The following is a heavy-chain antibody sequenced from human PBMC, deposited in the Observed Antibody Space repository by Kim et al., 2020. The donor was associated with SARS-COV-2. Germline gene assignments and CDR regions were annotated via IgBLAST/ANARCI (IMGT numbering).Heavy chain of an antibody. CDR3: ARTIVGATPRGAFDI. D-gene: IGHD1-26*01. V-gene: IGHV4-28*01. J-gene: IGHJ3*02. Sequence: PSLESRVTMSVDTSKSQFSLILSSMTAVDTAVYYCARTIVGATPRGAFDIWGQGTMVTVSS.